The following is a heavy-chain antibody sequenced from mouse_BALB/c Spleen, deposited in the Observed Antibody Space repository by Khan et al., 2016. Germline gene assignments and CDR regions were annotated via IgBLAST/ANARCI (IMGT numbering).Heavy chain of an antibody. Sequence: QVQLKQSGAELVKPGASVKLSCKASGYTFTSYYMYWVKQRPGQGLEWIGGINPSNGGTNFNEKFKNKATLTVDKSSSTAYMQLSSLTSEDSAVYYCTRGGGSSLYWYFEVWGAGTTVTVSS. J-gene: IGHJ1*01. V-gene: IGHV1S81*02. CDR2: INPSNGGT. CDR3: TRGGGSSLYWYFEV. CDR1: GYTFTSYY. D-gene: IGHD1-1*01.